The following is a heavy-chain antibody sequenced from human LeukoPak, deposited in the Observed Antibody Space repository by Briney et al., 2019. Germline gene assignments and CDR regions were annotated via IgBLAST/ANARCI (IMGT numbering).Heavy chain of an antibody. J-gene: IGHJ6*03. V-gene: IGHV3-21*06. CDR3: AKNYYYYYMDV. CDR2: ITSSSSYI. CDR1: GFTFSSYA. Sequence: GGSLRLSCAASGFTFSSYAMSWVRQAPGKGLEWVSSITSSSSYIYYADSVKGRFTISRDNAKNSLYLQMNSLRAEDTAVYYCAKNYYYYYMDVWGKGTTVTVSS.